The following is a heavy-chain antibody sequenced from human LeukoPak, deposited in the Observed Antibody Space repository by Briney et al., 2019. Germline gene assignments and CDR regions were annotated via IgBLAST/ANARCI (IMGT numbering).Heavy chain of an antibody. CDR2: ISGSGGST. Sequence: GGPLRLSCAASGFTFSSYAMSWVRQAPGKGLEWVSAISGSGGSTYYADSVKGRFTISRDNSKNTLYLQMNSLRAEDTAVYYCAKDNWNDFRGYFDYWGQGTLVTVSS. V-gene: IGHV3-23*01. CDR3: AKDNWNDFRGYFDY. J-gene: IGHJ4*02. D-gene: IGHD1-20*01. CDR1: GFTFSSYA.